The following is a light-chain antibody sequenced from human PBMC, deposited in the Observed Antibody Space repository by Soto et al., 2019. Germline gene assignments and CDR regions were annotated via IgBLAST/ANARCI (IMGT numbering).Light chain of an antibody. CDR1: QSVSSN. J-gene: IGKJ4*01. CDR2: GAS. V-gene: IGKV3-15*01. Sequence: EIVMTQSPATLSVSPGERATLSCRASQSVSSNLAWYQQKVGQAPRLLIYGASTRATGIPARFSGIGSGTEFTLSISRLQSEDFAVYYCQQDNNWFTFGGGTKVEIK. CDR3: QQDNNWFT.